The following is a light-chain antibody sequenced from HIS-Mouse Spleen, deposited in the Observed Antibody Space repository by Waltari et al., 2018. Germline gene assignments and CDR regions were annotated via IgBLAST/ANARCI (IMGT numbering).Light chain of an antibody. V-gene: IGLV4-69*01. CDR3: QTWGTGIQV. CDR2: LNSDGSH. Sequence: QLVPTQSPSASAARGASGKLTRPLSSGHTSYASASPPQQPEKGPRYLMQLNSDGSHSKGDGIPDRFSCSSSWAERYLTISSLQSEDEADYYCQTWGTGIQVFGGGTKLTVL. J-gene: IGLJ3*02. CDR1: SGHTSYA.